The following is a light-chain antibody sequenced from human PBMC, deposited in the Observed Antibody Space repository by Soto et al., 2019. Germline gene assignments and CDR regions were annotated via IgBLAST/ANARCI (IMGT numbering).Light chain of an antibody. CDR3: QQRNSWPLT. V-gene: IGKV3-11*01. J-gene: IGKJ4*01. Sequence: EIVLTQSPATISLSPGETATLSCRASQSVSSYLAWYQQKPGQAPRLLIYDASDRATGIPARFSGSGSGTDFTLTISGLEPEDFAVYYCQQRNSWPLTFGGGTKVNI. CDR1: QSVSSY. CDR2: DAS.